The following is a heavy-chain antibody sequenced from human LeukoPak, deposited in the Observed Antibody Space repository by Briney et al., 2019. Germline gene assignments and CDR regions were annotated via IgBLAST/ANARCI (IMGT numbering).Heavy chain of an antibody. V-gene: IGHV3-9*01. CDR1: GFTFDEYA. CDR2: ISYSSGSI. J-gene: IGHJ4*02. Sequence: GGSLRLSCAASGFTFDEYAMHWVRQAPGKGLEWVSGISYSSGSIGYVDSVKGRFTISRDNAKNSLYLQMNSLRAEDTALYYCASGGIYYGAAFDFWGQGSLVTVSA. CDR3: ASGGIYYGAAFDF. D-gene: IGHD1-26*01.